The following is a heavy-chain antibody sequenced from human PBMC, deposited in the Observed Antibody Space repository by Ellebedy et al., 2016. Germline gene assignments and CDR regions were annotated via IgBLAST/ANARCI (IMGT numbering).Heavy chain of an antibody. CDR3: AAIPNLYDIFTGYFFNI. D-gene: IGHD3-9*01. CDR2: IVLGSGNT. J-gene: IGHJ3*02. CDR1: GFTFRNSA. Sequence: SVKVSXXTSGFTFRNSAVQWVRQARGQGLEWIGWIVLGSGNTEYAQNFQQRVIISRDMSTNTAYMELSSLRSEDTAIYYCAAIPNLYDIFTGYFFNIWGQGTMVTVSS. V-gene: IGHV1-58*01.